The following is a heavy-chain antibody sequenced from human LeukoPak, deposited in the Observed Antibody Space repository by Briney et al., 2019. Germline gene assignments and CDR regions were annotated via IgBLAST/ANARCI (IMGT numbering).Heavy chain of an antibody. V-gene: IGHV3-33*01. CDR1: GFTFSSYG. J-gene: IGHJ5*02. Sequence: PGRSLRLSCAASGFTFSSYGMHWVRQAPGKGLEWVVVIWYDGSNKYYADSVKGRFTTSRDNSKNTLYLQMNSLRAEDTAVYYCARGLYYYDSSGYIGWFDPWGQGTLVTVSS. CDR2: IWYDGSNK. D-gene: IGHD3-22*01. CDR3: ARGLYYYDSSGYIGWFDP.